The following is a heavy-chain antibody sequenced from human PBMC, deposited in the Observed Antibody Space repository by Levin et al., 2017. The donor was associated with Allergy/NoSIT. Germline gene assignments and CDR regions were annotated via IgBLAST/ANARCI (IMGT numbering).Heavy chain of an antibody. J-gene: IGHJ5*02. V-gene: IGHV1-2*02. CDR2: INPNSGGT. CDR1: GYTFTGYY. CDR3: ARYTRLRSWFDP. D-gene: IGHD1-14*01. Sequence: GESLKISCKASGYTFTGYYMHWVRQAPGQGLEWMGWINPNSGGTNYAQKFQGRVTMTRDTSISTAYMELSRLRSDDTAVYYCARYTRLRSWFDPWGQGTLVTVSS.